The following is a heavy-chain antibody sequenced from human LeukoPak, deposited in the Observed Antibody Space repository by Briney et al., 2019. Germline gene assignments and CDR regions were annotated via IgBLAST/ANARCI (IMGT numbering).Heavy chain of an antibody. Sequence: SETLSLTCAVFSDSFSGSYWSWIRQPPGKGLQWIGEINHSGTTNYNPSLKSRVTMSVDRSKNQFSLNLNSLTAADTAVYYCAREACNSGTCDAFDIWGQGTIVTVSS. CDR1: SDSFSGSY. J-gene: IGHJ3*02. V-gene: IGHV4-34*01. D-gene: IGHD2/OR15-2a*01. CDR3: AREACNSGTCDAFDI. CDR2: INHSGTT.